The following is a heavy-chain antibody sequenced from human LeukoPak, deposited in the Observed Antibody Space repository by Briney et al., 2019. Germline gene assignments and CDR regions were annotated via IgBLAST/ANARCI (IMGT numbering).Heavy chain of an antibody. Sequence: ASVKVSCKAFGYTFTSNYMHWVRQAPGQGPEWMGVISPSGGSTTYAQKFQGRVTLTRDTSISTAYMELSRLRSDDTAVYYCARGPDVWFDYWGQGTLVTVSS. CDR2: ISPSGGST. V-gene: IGHV1-46*01. D-gene: IGHD3-16*01. CDR1: GYTFTSNY. CDR3: ARGPDVWFDY. J-gene: IGHJ4*02.